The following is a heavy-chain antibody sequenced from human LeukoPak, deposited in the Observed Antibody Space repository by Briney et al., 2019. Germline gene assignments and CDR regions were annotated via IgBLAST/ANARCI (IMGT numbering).Heavy chain of an antibody. CDR2: ISSTSGTM. J-gene: IGHJ4*02. Sequence: PGGSLRLSCVASGFTFSSYSMNWVRQAPGKGLEWVSHISSTSGTMYYADSVRGRFTISRDNAENSLYLQMNSLRDEDTAVYYCAGYGDYVDYFAYWGQGTLVTVSS. CDR3: AGYGDYVDYFAY. D-gene: IGHD4-17*01. CDR1: GFTFSSYS. V-gene: IGHV3-48*02.